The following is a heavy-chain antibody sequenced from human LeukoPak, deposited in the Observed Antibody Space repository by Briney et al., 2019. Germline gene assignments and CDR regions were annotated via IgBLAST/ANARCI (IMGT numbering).Heavy chain of an antibody. V-gene: IGHV4-59*01. CDR2: IYYSGST. CDR1: GGSISSYY. CDR3: ARDRAEAGMGVDY. D-gene: IGHD6-13*01. Sequence: PSETLSLTCTVSGGSISSYYWSWIRQPPGKGLEWIGYIYYSGSTNYNPSLKSRVTISVDTSKNQFSLKLSSVTAADTAVYYCARDRAEAGMGVDYWGQGTLVTVSS. J-gene: IGHJ4*02.